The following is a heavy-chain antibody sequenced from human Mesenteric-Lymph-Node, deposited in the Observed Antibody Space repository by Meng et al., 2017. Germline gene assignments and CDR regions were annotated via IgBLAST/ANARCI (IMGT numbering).Heavy chain of an antibody. CDR1: GFSLSTSGVG. D-gene: IGHD1-1*01. J-gene: IGHJ4*02. Sequence: QTTLTESGPTPVKPPQTLTVTCTFSGFSLSTSGVGVGWIRQPPGKALEWLALIYRDDDKRYSSSLKSRLTITKDTSKNQVVLTMTNMDPVDTATYYCTYLDPTTPHGYWGQGTLVTVSS. CDR2: IYRDDDK. V-gene: IGHV2-5*02. CDR3: TYLDPTTPHGY.